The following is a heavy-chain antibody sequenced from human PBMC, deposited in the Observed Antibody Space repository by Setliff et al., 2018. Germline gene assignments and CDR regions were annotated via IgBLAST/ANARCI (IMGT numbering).Heavy chain of an antibody. CDR2: IYYSGST. V-gene: IGHV4-39*01. D-gene: IGHD6-19*01. J-gene: IGHJ4*02. Sequence: SETLSLTCTVSGGSISSSSYYWGWIRQPPGKGLEWIGSIYYSGSTYYNPSLKSRVTISVDTSKNQFSLKLSSVTAADTAVHYCARHLGREQWLFDYWGQGTLVTVSS. CDR3: ARHLGREQWLFDY. CDR1: GGSISSSSYY.